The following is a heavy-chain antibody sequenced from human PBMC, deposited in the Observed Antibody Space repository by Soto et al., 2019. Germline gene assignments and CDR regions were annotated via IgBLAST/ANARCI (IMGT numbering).Heavy chain of an antibody. CDR3: AKDQRKPAIFGVVTLS. D-gene: IGHD3-3*01. Sequence: PGGSLRLSCAGSGFTFSRFAMSWVRQVPGKGLEWVSAISGSGQTTYYADSVKGRFTVSRDNSNNTLYLQMNSLRAEDTAVYYCAKDQRKPAIFGVVTLSWGQGTRVT. V-gene: IGHV3-23*01. J-gene: IGHJ5*02. CDR1: GFTFSRFA. CDR2: ISGSGQTT.